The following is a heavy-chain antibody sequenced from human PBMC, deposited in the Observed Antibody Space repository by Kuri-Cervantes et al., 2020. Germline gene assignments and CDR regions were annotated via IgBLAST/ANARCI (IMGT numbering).Heavy chain of an antibody. V-gene: IGHV3-48*03. CDR1: GFTFSSYA. Sequence: LSLTCAASGFTFSSYAMNWVRQAPGKGLEWVSYISGTGTIIYNADSVKGRFTISRDNAKNSLYLQMNSLRAEDTAIYYCARGERYCTSPSCHRSLDVWGKGTTVTVSS. CDR3: ARGERYCTSPSCHRSLDV. CDR2: ISGTGTII. D-gene: IGHD2-2*01. J-gene: IGHJ6*04.